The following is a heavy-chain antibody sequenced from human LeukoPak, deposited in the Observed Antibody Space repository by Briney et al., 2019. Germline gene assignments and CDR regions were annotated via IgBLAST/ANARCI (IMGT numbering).Heavy chain of an antibody. D-gene: IGHD6-13*01. CDR3: AKDMAAAGGGVAYYFEY. J-gene: IGHJ4*02. V-gene: IGHV3-30*18. CDR1: GFILSSYG. CDR2: ISSDGSNK. Sequence: PGRSLRLSCVASGFILSSYGMHWVRQAPGKWLEWVAVISSDGSNKYYADSVTGRFTISRDNSKNTLYLQMNSLRADDTAVYYCAKDMAAAGGGVAYYFEYWGQGTLVTVSS.